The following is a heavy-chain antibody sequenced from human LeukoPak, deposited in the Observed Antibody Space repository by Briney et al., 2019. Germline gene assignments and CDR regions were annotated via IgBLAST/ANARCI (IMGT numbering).Heavy chain of an antibody. CDR2: IKQDGSEK. CDR1: GFTFSSYW. V-gene: IGHV3-7*01. J-gene: IGHJ4*02. D-gene: IGHD3-16*02. CDR3: ASLKGYYDYVWGSYRYTKPFDY. Sequence: PGGSLRLSCAASGFTFSSYWMSWVRQAPGKGLEWVANIKQDGSEKYYVDSVKGRFTISRDNAKNSLYLQMNSLRAEDTAVYYCASLKGYYDYVWGSYRYTKPFDYWGRGTLVTVSS.